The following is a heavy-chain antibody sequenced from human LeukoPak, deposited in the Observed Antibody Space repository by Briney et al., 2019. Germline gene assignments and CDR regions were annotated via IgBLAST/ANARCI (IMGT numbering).Heavy chain of an antibody. CDR1: GGSISSSSYY. CDR3: VRDPKSAVAADWFDP. V-gene: IGHV4-39*07. J-gene: IGHJ5*02. D-gene: IGHD6-19*01. CDR2: IYYNGRT. Sequence: SETLSLTCTVSGGSISSSSYYWGWIRQPPGKGLEWIGSIYYNGRTYYSPSLKSRVTISIDTSNQFSLRLDSMTAADTAVYYCVRDPKSAVAADWFDPWGQGTLVTVSS.